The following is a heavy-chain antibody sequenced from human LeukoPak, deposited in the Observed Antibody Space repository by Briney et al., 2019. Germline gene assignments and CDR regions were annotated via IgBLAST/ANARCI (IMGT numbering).Heavy chain of an antibody. CDR1: GFTFSSYA. V-gene: IGHV3-30*14. Sequence: GGSLRLSCEVSGFTFSSYAMHWVRQAPGKGLEWVAVISSDGSKKDYADSVKGRFTISRDNSKNTLYLQMNSLRAEDTAVYYCARVGYYEFDYWGQGTLVTVSS. CDR3: ARVGYYEFDY. J-gene: IGHJ4*02. D-gene: IGHD3-22*01. CDR2: ISSDGSKK.